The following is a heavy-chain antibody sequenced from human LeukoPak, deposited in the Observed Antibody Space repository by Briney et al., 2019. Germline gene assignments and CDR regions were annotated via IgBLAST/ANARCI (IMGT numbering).Heavy chain of an antibody. Sequence: GGSLRLSCAASGFTFSSYAMSWVRQAPGKGLEWVSAISVSGGSTYYADSVKGRFAISRDNSENTLYLQMNSLRAEDTAVYYCVKDAAGSLVRGVMNYWGQGTLVTVSS. J-gene: IGHJ4*02. CDR2: ISVSGGST. D-gene: IGHD3-10*01. V-gene: IGHV3-23*01. CDR1: GFTFSSYA. CDR3: VKDAAGSLVRGVMNY.